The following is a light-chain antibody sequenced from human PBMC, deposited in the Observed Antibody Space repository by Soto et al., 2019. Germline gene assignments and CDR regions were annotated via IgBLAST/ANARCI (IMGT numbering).Light chain of an antibody. V-gene: IGKV3-11*01. Sequence: EIVLTQSPATLSLSPGERATLSCRTSQGVGSYLAWYQQKPGQAPRLLIYDASNRATGIPARFSGSGSGTDFTLTISSLEPEDFAVYYCQQRSNWPSITFGQGTRLEIK. CDR2: DAS. CDR1: QGVGSY. CDR3: QQRSNWPSIT. J-gene: IGKJ5*01.